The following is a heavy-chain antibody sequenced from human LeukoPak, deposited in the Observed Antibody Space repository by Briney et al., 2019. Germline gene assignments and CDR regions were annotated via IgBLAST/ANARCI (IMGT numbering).Heavy chain of an antibody. CDR3: ATWTPRIRRLDY. V-gene: IGHV3-23*01. CDR2: ISGSGGST. Sequence: GGSLRLSCAASGFTFSSYAMSRVRQAPGKGLEWVSAISGSGGSTYYADSVKGRFTISRDNSKNTLYLQMNSLRAEDTAVYYCATWTPRIRRLDYWGQGTLVTVSS. CDR1: GFTFSSYA. D-gene: IGHD4-17*01. J-gene: IGHJ4*02.